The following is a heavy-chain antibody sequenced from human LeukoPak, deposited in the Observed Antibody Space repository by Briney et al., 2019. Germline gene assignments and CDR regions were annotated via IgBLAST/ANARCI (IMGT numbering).Heavy chain of an antibody. CDR3: AKRYCSSTGCSLFDY. D-gene: IGHD2-2*01. CDR1: GFTFSDYY. Sequence: PGGSLRLSCAASGFTFSDYYMSWIRQAPGKGLEWVSYISSSGSTIYYADSVKGRFTISRDNSKNTLYLQMNSLRAEDTAVFYCAKRYCSSTGCSLFDYWGQGTLVTVSS. V-gene: IGHV3-11*01. J-gene: IGHJ4*02. CDR2: ISSSGSTI.